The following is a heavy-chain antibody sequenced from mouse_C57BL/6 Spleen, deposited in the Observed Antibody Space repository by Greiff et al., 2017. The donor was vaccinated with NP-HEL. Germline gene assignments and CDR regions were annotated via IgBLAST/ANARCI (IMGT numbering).Heavy chain of an antibody. CDR2: IHPETGGT. V-gene: IGHV1-15*01. CDR1: GYTFTDYE. J-gene: IGHJ4*01. Sequence: QVQLQQSGAELVRPGASVTLSCKASGYTFTDYEMHWVKQTPVHGLEWIGAIHPETGGTAYNQKFKGKAILTADKSSSTAYMELRSLTSEDSAVYYCTRVDSDYAMDYWGQGTSVTVSS. CDR3: TRVDSDYAMDY. D-gene: IGHD2-12*01.